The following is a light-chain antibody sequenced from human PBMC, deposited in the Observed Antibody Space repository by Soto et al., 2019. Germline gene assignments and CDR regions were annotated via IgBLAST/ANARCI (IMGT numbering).Light chain of an antibody. Sequence: DIQLTQSPSFLSASVGDRVTITCRASQSISSWLAWYQQKPGTAPKVLIYHASNLQSGVPSRFSGSGSGTEFTLTISSLQPDDFATYYCQQYNSYSFGQGTKVDIK. CDR3: QQYNSYS. CDR1: QSISSW. V-gene: IGKV1-5*01. J-gene: IGKJ1*01. CDR2: HAS.